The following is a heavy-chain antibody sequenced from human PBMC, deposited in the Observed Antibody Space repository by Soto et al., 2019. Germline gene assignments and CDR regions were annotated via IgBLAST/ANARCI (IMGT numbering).Heavy chain of an antibody. CDR2: ISAYNGNT. D-gene: IGHD3-22*01. J-gene: IGHJ5*02. CDR1: GYTFTSYG. CDR3: ARVRYYYDSSGYPGVDP. Sequence: ASVKVSCKASGYTFTSYGIIWVRRAPGQGLEWMGWISAYNGNTNYAQKLQGRVTMTTDTSTSTAYMELRSLRSDDTAVYYCARVRYYYDSSGYPGVDPWGQGTLVTVSS. V-gene: IGHV1-18*04.